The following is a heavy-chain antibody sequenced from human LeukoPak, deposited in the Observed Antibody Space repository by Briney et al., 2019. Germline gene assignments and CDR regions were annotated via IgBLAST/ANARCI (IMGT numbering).Heavy chain of an antibody. D-gene: IGHD6-19*01. CDR2: IIPIFGTA. CDR1: GGTFSSYA. CDR3: ARDGSSGWYHAFDI. J-gene: IGHJ3*02. V-gene: IGHV1-69*13. Sequence: SVKVSCKASGGTFSSYAISWVRQAPGQGLEWMGGIIPIFGTANYAQKFQGRVTITADESTSTAYMELSSLRFEDTAVYYCARDGSSGWYHAFDIWGQGTMVTVSS.